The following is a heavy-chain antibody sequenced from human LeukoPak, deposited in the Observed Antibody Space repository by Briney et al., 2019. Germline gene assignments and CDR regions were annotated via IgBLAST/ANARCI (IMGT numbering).Heavy chain of an antibody. CDR1: AYTLTGYY. D-gene: IGHD6-19*01. V-gene: IGHV1-2*02. CDR2: IYPNSGGT. CDR3: ARSEQFPYYMDV. J-gene: IGHJ6*03. Sequence: ASVKVSCKASAYTLTGYYMHWVRQAPGQGREWMGWIYPNSGGTNYAQKFQGRVTMTRDTSISTAYMELSRLRSDDTAVYYCARSEQFPYYMDVWGKGTTVTVSS.